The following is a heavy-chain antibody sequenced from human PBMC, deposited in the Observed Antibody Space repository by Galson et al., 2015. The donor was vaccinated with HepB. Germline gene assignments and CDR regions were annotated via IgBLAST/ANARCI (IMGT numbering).Heavy chain of an antibody. CDR1: GYTFTSYY. Sequence: SVKVSCKASGYTFTSYYMHWVRQAPGQGLEWMGIINPSGGSTSYAQKLQGRVTMTRDTSTSTVYMELSSLRSEDTAVYYCARAVGYDSSGYGPQGYWGQGTLVTVSS. D-gene: IGHD3-22*01. J-gene: IGHJ4*02. CDR3: ARAVGYDSSGYGPQGY. V-gene: IGHV1-46*04. CDR2: INPSGGST.